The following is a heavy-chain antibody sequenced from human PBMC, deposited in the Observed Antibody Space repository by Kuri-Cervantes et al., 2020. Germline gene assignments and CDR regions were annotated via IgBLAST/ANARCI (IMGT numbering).Heavy chain of an antibody. CDR2: ISSSGSTI. D-gene: IGHD3-9*01. V-gene: IGHV3-11*04. CDR1: GFTFSDYY. Sequence: GESLKISCAASGFTFSDYYMSWIRQAPGKGLEWVSYISSSGSTIYYADSVKGRFTISRDNAKNSLYLQMNSLRAEDTAVYYCAWTALRDSVLTQYWGQGTLVTVSS. CDR3: AWTALRDSVLTQY. J-gene: IGHJ4*02.